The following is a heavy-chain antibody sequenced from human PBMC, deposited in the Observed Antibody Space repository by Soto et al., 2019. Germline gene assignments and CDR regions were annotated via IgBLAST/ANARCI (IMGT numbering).Heavy chain of an antibody. CDR3: AKELAAGDYYYYVMDV. V-gene: IGHV3-30*18. CDR2: ISYDGSNK. Sequence: GGSLRLSCAASGFTFSSYGMHWVRQAPGKGLEWVAVISYDGSNKYYADSVKGRFTISRDNSKNTLYLQMNSLRAEDTAVYYCAKELAAGDYYYYVMDVWGQGTTVTVSS. J-gene: IGHJ6*02. CDR1: GFTFSSYG. D-gene: IGHD6-13*01.